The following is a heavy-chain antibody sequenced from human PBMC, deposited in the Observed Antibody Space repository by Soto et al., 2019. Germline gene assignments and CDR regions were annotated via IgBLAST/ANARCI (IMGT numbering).Heavy chain of an antibody. CDR1: GFTFSSYS. J-gene: IGHJ5*02. V-gene: IGHV3-21*01. CDR2: ISSSSSYI. Sequence: GGSLRLSCAASGFTFSSYSMNWVRQAPGKGLEWVSSISSSSSYIYYADSVKGRFTISRDNAKNSLYLQMNSLRAEDTAVYYCAREGLLWFGELQYNWFDPWGQGTLVTVSS. CDR3: AREGLLWFGELQYNWFDP. D-gene: IGHD3-10*01.